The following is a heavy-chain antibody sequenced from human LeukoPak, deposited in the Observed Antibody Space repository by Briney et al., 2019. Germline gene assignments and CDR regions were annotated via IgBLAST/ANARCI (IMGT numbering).Heavy chain of an antibody. CDR1: GYTFDENR. V-gene: IGHV1-2*02. D-gene: IGHD2-8*02. J-gene: IGHJ3*01. CDR2: INPKSGAT. Sequence: ASVKVSCKASGYTFDENRIHWVRQAPGQRPEWMGWINPKSGATDSAQQFQGRLTMTRDTSIGTASMDLSGLRLDDTGIYYCARAGDESTGHYDSLHFWGQGTMVTVSS. CDR3: ARAGDESTGHYDSLHF.